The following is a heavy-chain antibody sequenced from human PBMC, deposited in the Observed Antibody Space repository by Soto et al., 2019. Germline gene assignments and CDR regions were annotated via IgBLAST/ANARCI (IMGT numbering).Heavy chain of an antibody. V-gene: IGHV3-33*08. CDR2: IWYDGSNK. Sequence: QVRLVESGGGVVQPGRSLRLSCSASGFTFRNFGFHWVRQAPGKGLEWVALIWYDGSNKYYAESLNGRVSISRDNSKNNLYLEMKSLRCEDTAVYYCARDGDIQGGPPPKNYAMDVWGQGTTVTVSS. J-gene: IGHJ6*02. CDR3: ARDGDIQGGPPPKNYAMDV. D-gene: IGHD5-12*01. CDR1: GFTFRNFG.